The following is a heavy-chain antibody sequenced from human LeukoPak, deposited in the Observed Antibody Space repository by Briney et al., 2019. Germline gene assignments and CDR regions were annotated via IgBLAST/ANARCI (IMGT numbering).Heavy chain of an antibody. CDR2: ISGSGGST. D-gene: IGHD3-22*01. CDR3: AKNEYYYDSSGYWI. Sequence: GGSLRLSCAASGFTFSSYAMSWVRQAPGKGLEWVSAISGSGGSTYYADSVKGRFTISRDNSKNTLYLQMNSLRAEDTAVYYCAKNEYYYDSSGYWIWGQGTLVTVSP. J-gene: IGHJ4*02. CDR1: GFTFSSYA. V-gene: IGHV3-23*01.